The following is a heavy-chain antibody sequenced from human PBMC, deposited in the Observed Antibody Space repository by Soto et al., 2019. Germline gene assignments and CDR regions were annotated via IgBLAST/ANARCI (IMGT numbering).Heavy chain of an antibody. Sequence: PGGSLSLSCAASGFTFSSYSMNWVRQAPGKGLEWVSYISSSSSTIYYADSVKGRFTISRDNAKNSLYLQMNSLRAEDTAVYYCARGPVGIVVVPAAIEDYYFDYWGQGTLVTVSS. CDR3: ARGPVGIVVVPAAIEDYYFDY. J-gene: IGHJ4*02. CDR2: ISSSSSTI. CDR1: GFTFSSYS. V-gene: IGHV3-48*01. D-gene: IGHD2-2*02.